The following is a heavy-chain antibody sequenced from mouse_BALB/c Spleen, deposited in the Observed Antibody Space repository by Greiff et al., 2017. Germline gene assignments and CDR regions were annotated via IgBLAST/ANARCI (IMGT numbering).Heavy chain of an antibody. CDR3: APYGNHAMDY. Sequence: DVKLQESGAELVKPGASVKLSCTASGFNIKDTYMHWVKQRPEQGLEWIGRIDPANGNTKYDPKFQGKATITADTSSNTAYLQLSSLTSEDTAVYYCAPYGNHAMDYWGQGTSVTVSS. J-gene: IGHJ4*01. D-gene: IGHD2-1*01. CDR1: GFNIKDTY. V-gene: IGHV14-3*02. CDR2: IDPANGNT.